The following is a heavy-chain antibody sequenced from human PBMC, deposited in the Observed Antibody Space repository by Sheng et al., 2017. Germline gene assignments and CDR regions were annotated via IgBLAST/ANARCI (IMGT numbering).Heavy chain of an antibody. Sequence: QVQLQQWGAGLLKPSETLSLTCAVYGGSFSGYYWSWIRQPPGKGLEWIGEINHSGSTNYNPSLKSRVTISVDTSKNQFSLKLSSVTAADTAVYYCARGPKEVLMVYATDKYFDYWGQGTLVTVSS. J-gene: IGHJ4*02. CDR1: GGSFSGYY. CDR3: ARGPKEVLMVYATDKYFDY. D-gene: IGHD2-8*01. CDR2: INHSGST. V-gene: IGHV4-34*01.